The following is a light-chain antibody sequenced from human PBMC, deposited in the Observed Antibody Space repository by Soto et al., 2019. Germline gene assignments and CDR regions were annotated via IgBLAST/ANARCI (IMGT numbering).Light chain of an antibody. CDR3: QVWDSRGV. CDR1: NIGSKS. CDR2: YDS. V-gene: IGLV3-21*04. J-gene: IGLJ2*01. Sequence: VLTQPPSVSVAPGKTARITCGGNNIGSKSVHWYQQKPGQAPVLVIYYDSDRPSGIPERFSGSNSGNTATLTISRVEAGDEADYYCQVWDSRGVFGGGTKLTVL.